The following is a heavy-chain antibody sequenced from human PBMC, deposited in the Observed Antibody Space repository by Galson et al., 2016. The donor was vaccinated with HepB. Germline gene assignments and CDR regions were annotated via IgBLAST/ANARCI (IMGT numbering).Heavy chain of an antibody. D-gene: IGHD5-24*01. V-gene: IGHV3-48*02. J-gene: IGHJ4*02. CDR1: GGSINSSSYY. Sequence: ETLSLTCSVSGGSINSSSYYWGWIRQPPGKGLEWVSYISSASSTIYYADSVKGRFTISRDNAKNSLYLQMNSLRDEDTAVYYCAREKTATMDYWGQGTLVTVSS. CDR2: ISSASSTI. CDR3: AREKTATMDY.